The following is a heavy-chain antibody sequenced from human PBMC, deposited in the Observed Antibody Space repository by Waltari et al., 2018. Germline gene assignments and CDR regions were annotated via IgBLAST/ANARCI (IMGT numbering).Heavy chain of an antibody. Sequence: EVQLVESGGHLIQPGGSLRLSCAASSFNVSSYYMNWVRQAPGKGLEWVSILYHAGNTYYADSVKGRFTFSRDNSKNTLYLQMNSLRAEDTAVYYCARGAAYSRFDYWGQGTLVIVSS. V-gene: IGHV3-53*01. CDR3: ARGAAYSRFDY. CDR2: LYHAGNT. J-gene: IGHJ4*02. CDR1: SFNVSSYY. D-gene: IGHD5-18*01.